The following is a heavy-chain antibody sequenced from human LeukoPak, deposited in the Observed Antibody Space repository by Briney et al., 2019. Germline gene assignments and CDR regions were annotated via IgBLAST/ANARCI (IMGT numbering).Heavy chain of an antibody. CDR1: GFTFSSYW. Sequence: GGSLRLSCAASGFTFSSYWMSRVRQAPGKGLEWVANIKQDGSEKYYVDSVKGRFTISRDNAKNSLYLQMNSLRAEDTAVYYCARQNYDSSGYYSDPFGYWGQGTLVTVSS. V-gene: IGHV3-7*01. CDR2: IKQDGSEK. J-gene: IGHJ4*02. CDR3: ARQNYDSSGYYSDPFGY. D-gene: IGHD3-22*01.